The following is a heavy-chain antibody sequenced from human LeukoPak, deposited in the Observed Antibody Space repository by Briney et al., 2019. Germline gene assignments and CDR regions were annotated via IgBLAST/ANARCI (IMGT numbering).Heavy chain of an antibody. V-gene: IGHV3-30*02. Sequence: GGSLRLSCAASGFIFSTYGMHWVRQAPGKGLEWVAFIRSDGSNQYYADSVKSRFTFSRDNSKNTLYLQMSSLGADDTAVYYCVKDGGSGSYYGFDYWGQGTLVTVSS. D-gene: IGHD3-22*01. J-gene: IGHJ4*02. CDR1: GFIFSTYG. CDR2: IRSDGSNQ. CDR3: VKDGGSGSYYGFDY.